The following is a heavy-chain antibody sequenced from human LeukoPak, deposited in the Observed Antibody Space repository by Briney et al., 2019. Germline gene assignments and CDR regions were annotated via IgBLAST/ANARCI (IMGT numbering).Heavy chain of an antibody. CDR3: ARKSVYAGYDGNFIDY. CDR2: ISYDGGNK. Sequence: PGRSLRLSCAASGFTFTTYAMHWVRQAPGKGLEWVAVISYDGGNKYYADSVKGRFTISRDNSKNTLYLQMNTLRAEDTAVYYCARKSVYAGYDGNFIDYWGQGTLVTVSA. V-gene: IGHV3-30*01. D-gene: IGHD5-12*01. J-gene: IGHJ4*02. CDR1: GFTFTTYA.